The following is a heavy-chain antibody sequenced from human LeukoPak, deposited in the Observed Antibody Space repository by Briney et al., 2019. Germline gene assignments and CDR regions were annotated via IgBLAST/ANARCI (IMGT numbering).Heavy chain of an antibody. J-gene: IGHJ5*02. Sequence: SETLSLTCTVSGGSISSSSYYWGWIRQPPGKGLEWIGSIYYSGSTYYNPSLKSRVTISVDTSKNQFSLKLSSVTAADTAVYYCARHRRYSSSYYNWFDPWGQGTLVTVSS. V-gene: IGHV4-39*01. CDR3: ARHRRYSSSYYNWFDP. D-gene: IGHD6-13*01. CDR1: GGSISSSSYY. CDR2: IYYSGST.